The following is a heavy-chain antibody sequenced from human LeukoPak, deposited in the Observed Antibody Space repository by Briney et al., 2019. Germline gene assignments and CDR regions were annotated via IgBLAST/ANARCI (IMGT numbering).Heavy chain of an antibody. CDR1: GGSISSYY. D-gene: IGHD2-21*01. V-gene: IGHV4-59*01. Sequence: SETLSLTCTVSGGSISSYYWSWTRQPPGKGLEWIGYIYYSGSTNYNPSLKSRVTISVGTSKNQFSLKLSSVTAADTAVYYCASGWLFSDYWGQGTLVTVSS. J-gene: IGHJ4*02. CDR3: ASGWLFSDY. CDR2: IYYSGST.